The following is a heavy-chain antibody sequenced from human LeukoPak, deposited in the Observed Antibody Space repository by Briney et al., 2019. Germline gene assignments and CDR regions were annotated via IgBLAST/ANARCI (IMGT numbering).Heavy chain of an antibody. V-gene: IGHV4-39*01. CDR2: IYYSGST. J-gene: IGHJ4*02. D-gene: IGHD3-22*01. Sequence: SETLSLTCTVSGGSISSSSYYWGWIRQPPGKGLEWIGSIYYSGSTYYNPSLKSRVTISVDTSKNQFSLKLSSVTAADTAVYYCARVSSPTGNYYDSSGYYYPGDFDYWGQGTPVTVSS. CDR1: GGSISSSSYY. CDR3: ARVSSPTGNYYDSSGYYYPGDFDY.